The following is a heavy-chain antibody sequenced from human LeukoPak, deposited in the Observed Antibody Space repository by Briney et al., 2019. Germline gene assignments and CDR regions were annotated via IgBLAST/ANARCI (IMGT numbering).Heavy chain of an antibody. CDR3: ARGGGYFGY. CDR1: GGSISSYY. D-gene: IGHD5-12*01. J-gene: IGHJ4*02. Sequence: SETLSLTCTVSGGSISSYYWSWIRQPPGKGLEWIGDIYYSGSTNYNPSLKSRLTISVDTSKNQFSLKLTSVTAADTAVYYCARGGGYFGYWGQGTLVTVSS. V-gene: IGHV4-59*01. CDR2: IYYSGST.